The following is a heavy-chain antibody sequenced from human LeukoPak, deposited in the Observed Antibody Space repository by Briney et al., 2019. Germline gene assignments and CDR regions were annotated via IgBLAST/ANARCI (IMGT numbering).Heavy chain of an antibody. CDR2: INSDGSIT. Sequence: GGSLRLSCAASGFTFSSYWMHWVRHAPGKGLVWVSRINSDGSITNYADSVKGRFTISRDNAKNTLYLQMNSLRAEDTAVYYCARGVIRYYLDYWGQGTLVTVSS. D-gene: IGHD3-10*01. V-gene: IGHV3-74*01. J-gene: IGHJ4*02. CDR1: GFTFSSYW. CDR3: ARGVIRYYLDY.